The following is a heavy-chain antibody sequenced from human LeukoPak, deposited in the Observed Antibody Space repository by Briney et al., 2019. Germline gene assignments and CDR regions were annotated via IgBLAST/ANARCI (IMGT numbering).Heavy chain of an antibody. J-gene: IGHJ4*02. CDR1: GFIFDSYG. CDR2: ITGNGGST. Sequence: GGSLRLSCAASGFIFDSYGMTWVRQAPGKGLEWVSAITGNGGSTYYADSVKGRFTISRDNSKNTLYLQMNSLRAEDTAVYYCAKDHDSSAYSYFDYWGQGTLATVSS. V-gene: IGHV3-23*01. D-gene: IGHD3-22*01. CDR3: AKDHDSSAYSYFDY.